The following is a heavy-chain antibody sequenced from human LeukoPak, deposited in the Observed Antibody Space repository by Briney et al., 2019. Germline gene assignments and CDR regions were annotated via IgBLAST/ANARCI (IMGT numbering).Heavy chain of an antibody. V-gene: IGHV3-48*03. D-gene: IGHD6-13*01. CDR2: ISSSGSTI. CDR3: ARDLREGGNSWYYFDY. J-gene: IGHJ4*02. Sequence: QTGGSLRLSCAASGFTFSSYEMNWVRQAPGKGLEWVSYISSSGSTIYYADSVKGRFTISRDNAKNSLYLQMNSLRAEDTAVYYCARDLREGGNSWYYFDYWGQGTLVTVSS. CDR1: GFTFSSYE.